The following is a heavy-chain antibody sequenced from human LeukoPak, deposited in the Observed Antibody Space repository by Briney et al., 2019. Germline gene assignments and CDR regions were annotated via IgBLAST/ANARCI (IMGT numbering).Heavy chain of an antibody. CDR1: GFSLSTSAMC. Sequence: SGPTLVNPTQILTLTCTFSGFSLSTSAMCVSWIRQPPGKALEWLARIDWDDDKYYSTSLKTRLTISKDTSKNQVVLTMTNMDPVDTATYYCARVMVRGVTRAFDIWGQGTMVTVSS. CDR3: ARVMVRGVTRAFDI. D-gene: IGHD3-10*01. CDR2: IDWDDDK. V-gene: IGHV2-70*11. J-gene: IGHJ3*02.